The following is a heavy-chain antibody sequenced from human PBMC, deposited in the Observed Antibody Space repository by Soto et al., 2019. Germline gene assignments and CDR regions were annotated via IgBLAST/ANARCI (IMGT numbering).Heavy chain of an antibody. V-gene: IGHV3-21*01. Sequence: EVQLVESGGALVKPGGSLRLSCADSGFTFSSYSMNWVRQAPGKGLEWVSAISSSSAYIFYADSVKGRFTVSRDNAKNSLYLQMHRLTADDPAVYFCASGGREITRHLDYWGQGNLVTVSS. J-gene: IGHJ4*02. CDR1: GFTFSSYS. CDR3: ASGGREITRHLDY. CDR2: ISSSSAYI. D-gene: IGHD3-10*01.